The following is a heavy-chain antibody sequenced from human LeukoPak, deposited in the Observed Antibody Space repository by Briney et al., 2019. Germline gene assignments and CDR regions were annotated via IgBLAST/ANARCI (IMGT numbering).Heavy chain of an antibody. V-gene: IGHV4-34*01. Sequence: SETLSLTCAVYGGSFSGYYWSWIRQPPGKGLEWIGEINHSGSTNYNPSLKSRVTISVDTSKNQFSLQLTSVTAADTAVYYCARGADCSSTSCKFDYWGQGTLVTVSS. CDR1: GGSFSGYY. CDR2: INHSGST. D-gene: IGHD2-2*01. J-gene: IGHJ4*02. CDR3: ARGADCSSTSCKFDY.